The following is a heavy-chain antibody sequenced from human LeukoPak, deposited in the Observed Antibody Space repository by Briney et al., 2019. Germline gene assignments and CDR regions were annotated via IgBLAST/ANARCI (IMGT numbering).Heavy chain of an antibody. CDR3: ATSRDSSGYFFVNYFNN. Sequence: GGSLRLSCAASGFSFSSYSMSWVRQAPGKGLEWLSYIVGSSTIIYYADSVKGRFTISRDNAQNSLYLQMNSLRAEDTAIYYCATSRDSSGYFFVNYFNNWGQGTLVTVSP. D-gene: IGHD3-22*01. CDR1: GFSFSSYS. CDR2: IVGSSTII. V-gene: IGHV3-48*01. J-gene: IGHJ4*02.